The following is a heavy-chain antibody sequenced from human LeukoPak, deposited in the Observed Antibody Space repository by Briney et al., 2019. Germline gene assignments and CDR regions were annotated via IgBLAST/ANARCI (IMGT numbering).Heavy chain of an antibody. CDR3: AKDRSSYSSGWYFFGY. J-gene: IGHJ4*02. CDR2: IRYDGSNK. CDR1: GFTFSSYG. D-gene: IGHD6-19*01. V-gene: IGHV3-30*02. Sequence: GGSLRLSCAASGFTFSSYGMHWVRQAPGKGLEWVAFIRYDGSNKYYADSVKGRFTISRDNSKNTLYLQMNSLRAEDTAVYYCAKDRSSYSSGWYFFGYWGQGTLVTVSS.